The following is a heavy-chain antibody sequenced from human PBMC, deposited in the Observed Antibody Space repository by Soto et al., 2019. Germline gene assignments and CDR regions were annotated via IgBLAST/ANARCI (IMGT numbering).Heavy chain of an antibody. J-gene: IGHJ4*02. CDR2: ISSDGSNK. CDR3: ARDRKTYFDFWSGYLTGY. CDR1: GFTFSDYT. Sequence: QVQLVESGGGVVQPGKSLRLSCAASGFTFSDYTINWVRQAPGKGLEWVALISSDGSNKYYADSVKGRFTISRDTSRNTLNLQMNSLRAEDTAVYYCARDRKTYFDFWSGYLTGYWGQGTLVTVSS. D-gene: IGHD3-3*01. V-gene: IGHV3-30-3*01.